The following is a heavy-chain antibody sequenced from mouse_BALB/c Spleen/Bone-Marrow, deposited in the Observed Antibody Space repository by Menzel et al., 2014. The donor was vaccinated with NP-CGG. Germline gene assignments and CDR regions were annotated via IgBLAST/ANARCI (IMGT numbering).Heavy chain of an antibody. CDR1: GFTFSSYY. D-gene: IGHD2-14*01. V-gene: IGHV5-6-2*01. CDR3: ARQGYPYFDY. CDR2: INSNGGST. Sequence: EVKLVESGGGLVKLGGSLKLSCAASGFTFSSYYMSWVRQTPEKRLELVAVINSNGGSTYYPDTVKGRFTISRDNAKNTLYLQMSSLKSEDTALYYCARQGYPYFDYWGQGTTLTVSS. J-gene: IGHJ2*01.